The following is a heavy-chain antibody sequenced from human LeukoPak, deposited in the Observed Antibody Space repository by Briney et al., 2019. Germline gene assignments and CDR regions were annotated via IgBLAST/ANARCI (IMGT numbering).Heavy chain of an antibody. Sequence: GGSLRLSCAASGFTFNNYSMNWVRQAPGKGLEWVSYISSSSSNIYYIDSVKGRFTISTDNAKKSLYLQMNSLRAEDTAVYYCARDSVGWPRAYFDYWGRGTLVTVSS. D-gene: IGHD1-26*01. CDR1: GFTFNNYS. CDR3: ARDSVGWPRAYFDY. CDR2: ISSSSSNI. V-gene: IGHV3-48*01. J-gene: IGHJ4*02.